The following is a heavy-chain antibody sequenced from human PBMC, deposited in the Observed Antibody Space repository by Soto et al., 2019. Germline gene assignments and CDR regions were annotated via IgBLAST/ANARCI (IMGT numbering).Heavy chain of an antibody. J-gene: IGHJ5*02. CDR2: FSGNGGTT. D-gene: IGHD3-10*01. CDR1: GFTFSTYA. Sequence: GSLRLSCAASGFTFSTYAMGWVRQAPGKGLEWVSTFSGNGGTTYYAESVKGRFTISRDDSKNTLYLQMNSLRVEDTAVYYCARDATRFSNWFDPWGQGTLVTVS. V-gene: IGHV3-23*01. CDR3: ARDATRFSNWFDP.